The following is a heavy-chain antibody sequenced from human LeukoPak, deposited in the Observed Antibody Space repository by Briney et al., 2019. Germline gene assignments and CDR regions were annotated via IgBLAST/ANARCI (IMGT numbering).Heavy chain of an antibody. V-gene: IGHV3-23*01. CDR3: AKVSGMATTGDYFDY. Sequence: PGGSLRLSCAASGFTFSSYAMSWVRQAPGKGLEWVSAISGSGGSTYYADSVKGRFTISRDNSKNTLYLQMNSLRAEDTAVYYCAKVSGMATTGDYFDYWGQGTLVTVSS. CDR2: ISGSGGST. D-gene: IGHD5-24*01. J-gene: IGHJ4*02. CDR1: GFTFSSYA.